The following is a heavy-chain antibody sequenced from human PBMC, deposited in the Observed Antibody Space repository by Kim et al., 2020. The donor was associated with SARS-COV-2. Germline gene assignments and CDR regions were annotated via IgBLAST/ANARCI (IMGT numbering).Heavy chain of an antibody. V-gene: IGHV1-69*02. Sequence: KFQGRVTITADKSTSTAYMELSSLRSEDTAVYYCATVTGEYSSSSGQFDYWGQGTLVTVSS. J-gene: IGHJ4*02. D-gene: IGHD6-6*01. CDR3: ATVTGEYSSSSGQFDY.